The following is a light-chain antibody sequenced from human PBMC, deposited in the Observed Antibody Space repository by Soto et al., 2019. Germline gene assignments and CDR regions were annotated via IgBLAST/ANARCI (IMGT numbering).Light chain of an antibody. CDR3: QKYNSAPWT. J-gene: IGKJ1*01. Sequence: DIQMTQSPSSLSASVGDRVTITCRASQGISNYLAWYQQQPGKVPKLLIYVASTLQSGVPSRFSGSGSGTDFTVTIRSLQPEDVATYYCQKYNSAPWTFGQGTKVEIK. CDR2: VAS. V-gene: IGKV1-27*01. CDR1: QGISNY.